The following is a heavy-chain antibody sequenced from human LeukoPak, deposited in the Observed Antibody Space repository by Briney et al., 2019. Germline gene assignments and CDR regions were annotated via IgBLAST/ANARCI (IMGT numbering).Heavy chain of an antibody. CDR3: ARFTLNYYYGMDV. CDR1: GGSFSGYY. J-gene: IGHJ6*04. Sequence: SETLSLTCAVYGGSFSGYYWSWIRQPPGKGLEWIGEINHSGSTNYNPSLKSRVTISVDTSENQFSLKLSSVTAADTAVYYCARFTLNYYYGMDVWGKGTTVTVSS. CDR2: INHSGST. V-gene: IGHV4-34*01.